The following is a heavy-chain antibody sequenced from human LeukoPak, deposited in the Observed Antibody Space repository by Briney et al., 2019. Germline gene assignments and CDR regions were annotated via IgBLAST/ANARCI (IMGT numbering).Heavy chain of an antibody. J-gene: IGHJ4*02. CDR3: AREWRSMVATVD. V-gene: IGHV4-31*03. CDR2: IYYSGST. CDR1: GGSISSGGYY. Sequence: SQTLSLTCTVSGGSISSGGYYWSWIRQHPGKGLEWIGYIYYSGSTYYNPSLKSRVTISVDTSKNQFSLKLSSVTAADTAVYYCAREWRSMVATVDWGQGTLVTVSS. D-gene: IGHD5-12*01.